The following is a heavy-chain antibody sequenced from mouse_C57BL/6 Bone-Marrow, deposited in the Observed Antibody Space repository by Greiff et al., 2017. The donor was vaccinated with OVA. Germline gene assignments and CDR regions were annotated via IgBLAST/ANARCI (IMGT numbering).Heavy chain of an antibody. Sequence: QLQQPGAELVKPGASVKMSCKASGYTFTSYWITWVKQRPGQGLEWIGDIYPGSGSTNYNEKFKSKATLTVDTSSSTAYMQLSSLTSEDSAVYYCARRYYDYDGFAYWGQGTLVTVSA. V-gene: IGHV1-55*01. CDR1: GYTFTSYW. D-gene: IGHD2-4*01. CDR3: ARRYYDYDGFAY. J-gene: IGHJ3*01. CDR2: IYPGSGST.